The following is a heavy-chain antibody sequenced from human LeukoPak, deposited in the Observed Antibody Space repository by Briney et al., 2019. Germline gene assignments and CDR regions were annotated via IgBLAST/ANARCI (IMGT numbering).Heavy chain of an antibody. V-gene: IGHV1-46*03. J-gene: IGHJ4*02. CDR1: GYTFTSYY. CDR2: INPSGGST. D-gene: IGHD3-9*01. CDR3: ARETVLTGYEAYSFDY. Sequence: ASVKVSCKASGYTFTSYYMHWGRQPPGQGLEWMGIINPSGGSTSYAQKFPGRVTMTRDTSTSTVYMELSSLRSEDTAVYYCARETVLTGYEAYSFDYWGQGTLVTVSS.